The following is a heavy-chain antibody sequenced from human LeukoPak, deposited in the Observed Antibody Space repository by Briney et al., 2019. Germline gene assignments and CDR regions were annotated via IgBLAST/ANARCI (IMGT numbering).Heavy chain of an antibody. CDR2: IWYDGSNI. J-gene: IGHJ4*02. CDR3: ARDSGGGFL. CDR1: GFTFSSYG. Sequence: GGSLRLSCAASGFTFSSYGMHWVRQAPGKGLEWVAVIWYDGSNIYYADSVKGRFTISRDNSKNTVHLQMNSLRAEDTAVYYCARDSGGGFLWGQGTLVTVSS. D-gene: IGHD3-16*01. V-gene: IGHV3-33*01.